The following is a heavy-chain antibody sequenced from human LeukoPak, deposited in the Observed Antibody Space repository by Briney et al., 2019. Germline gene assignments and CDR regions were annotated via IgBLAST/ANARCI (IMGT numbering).Heavy chain of an antibody. CDR3: ARGGSADYDFWSDYLYYFDY. CDR1: GFTFSSYS. J-gene: IGHJ4*02. CDR2: ISSSSSYI. V-gene: IGHV3-21*01. Sequence: PGGSLRLSCAASGFTFSSYSMNWVRQAPGKGLEWVSSISSSSSYIYYADSVKGRFTISRDNAKNSLYLQMNSLRAEDTAVYYCARGGSADYDFWSDYLYYFDYWGQGTLVTVSS. D-gene: IGHD3-3*01.